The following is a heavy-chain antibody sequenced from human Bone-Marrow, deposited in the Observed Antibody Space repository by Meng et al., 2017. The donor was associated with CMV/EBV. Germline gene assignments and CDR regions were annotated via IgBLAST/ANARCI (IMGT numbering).Heavy chain of an antibody. CDR3: AKDTSNSTMYYDCWSGYYKSSGYYDGMDA. Sequence: GESLKISCAASGFTFGNYCMNWVRQAPGKGLEWVAVIWYDGSNKYYADSVKGRFTISRDNSKNTLYLQMNSLRAEDTAVYYSAKDTSNSTMYYDCWSGYYKSSGYYDGMDAWGQGTPVTGSS. CDR2: IWYDGSNK. D-gene: IGHD3-3*01. V-gene: IGHV3-33*06. CDR1: GFTFGNYC. J-gene: IGHJ6*02.